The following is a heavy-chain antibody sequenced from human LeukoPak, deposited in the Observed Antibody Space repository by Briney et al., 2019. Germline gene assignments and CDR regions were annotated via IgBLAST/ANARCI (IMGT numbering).Heavy chain of an antibody. D-gene: IGHD2-2*01. CDR3: AIAALRYCSSSSCYKGFLDY. CDR1: GDTFTTYY. Sequence: GASVKVSCKASGDTFTTYYIHWVRQAPGQGLEWMGIINPSGDSTSYAQKFQGRVTMTRDTSTSTVYMELSSLRSEDTAVCYCAIAALRYCSSSSCYKGFLDYWGQGTLVTVSS. J-gene: IGHJ4*02. V-gene: IGHV1-46*01. CDR2: INPSGDST.